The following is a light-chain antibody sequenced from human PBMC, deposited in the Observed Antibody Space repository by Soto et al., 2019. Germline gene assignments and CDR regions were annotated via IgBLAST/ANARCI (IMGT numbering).Light chain of an antibody. J-gene: IGLJ1*01. V-gene: IGLV2-14*01. CDR3: SSFTSISTFV. CDR1: VDAIGGYNI. Sequence: TQPPSVSGSLGQSITITSGRTVDAIGGYNIVSWYQHHPGKAPKLIIYDATHPPSRVSERFSGSKSGIKASLTISGQQPEHESHYSCSSFTSISTFVFGTGTTVTVL. CDR2: DAT.